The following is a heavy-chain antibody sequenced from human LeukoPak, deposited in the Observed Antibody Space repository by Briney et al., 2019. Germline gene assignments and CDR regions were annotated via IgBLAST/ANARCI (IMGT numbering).Heavy chain of an antibody. CDR1: GFTFTSSA. CDR2: IVVGSGNT. J-gene: IGHJ4*02. CDR3: AADLREYSSSPNAFDY. Sequence: SVKVSCKASGFTFTSSAMQWVRQARGQRLEWIGWIVVGSGNTNYAQKFQERVTITRDMSTSTAYMELSSLRSEDTAVYYCAADLREYSSSPNAFDYWGQGTLVTVSS. D-gene: IGHD6-6*01. V-gene: IGHV1-58*02.